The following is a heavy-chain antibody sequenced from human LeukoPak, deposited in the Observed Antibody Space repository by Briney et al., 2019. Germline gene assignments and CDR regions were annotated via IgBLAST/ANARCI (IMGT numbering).Heavy chain of an antibody. Sequence: SETLSLTCAVYGGSFSGYYWSWIRQPPGKGLEWIGEINHSGSTNYNPSLKSRVTISVDTSKNQFSLKLSSVTAADTAVYYCARVEVVVVILFWGQGTPVTVSS. V-gene: IGHV4-34*01. J-gene: IGHJ4*02. CDR3: ARVEVVVVILF. D-gene: IGHD3-22*01. CDR1: GGSFSGYY. CDR2: INHSGST.